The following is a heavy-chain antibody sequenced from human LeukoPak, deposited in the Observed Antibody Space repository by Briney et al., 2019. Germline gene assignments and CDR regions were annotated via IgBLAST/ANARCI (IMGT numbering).Heavy chain of an antibody. CDR3: ARDGWDSSGYFFDY. J-gene: IGHJ4*02. V-gene: IGHV4-30-4*08. D-gene: IGHD3-22*01. Sequence: SETLSLTCTVSGGSISSGGYYWSWIRQHPGKGLEWIGYIYYSGSTYYSPSLRSRVTISVDTSKNQFSLKLSSVTAADTAVYYCARDGWDSSGYFFDYWGQGTLVTVSS. CDR2: IYYSGST. CDR1: GGSISSGGYY.